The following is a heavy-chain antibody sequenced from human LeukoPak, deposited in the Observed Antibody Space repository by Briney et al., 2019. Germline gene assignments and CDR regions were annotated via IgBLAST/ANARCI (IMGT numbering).Heavy chain of an antibody. CDR2: ISSSGSTI. D-gene: IGHD3-10*01. CDR1: GFTFSSYE. CDR3: ARGGLLWFGEFRFDP. V-gene: IGHV3-48*03. Sequence: PGGSLRLSCAASGFTFSSYEMNWVRQAPGKGLEWVSYISSSGSTIYYADSVKGRFTISRDNAKNSLYLQMNSLRAEDTAVYYCARGGLLWFGEFRFDPWGQGTLVTVSS. J-gene: IGHJ5*02.